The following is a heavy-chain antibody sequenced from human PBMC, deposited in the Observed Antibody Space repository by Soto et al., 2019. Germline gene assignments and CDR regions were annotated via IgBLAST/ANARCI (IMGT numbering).Heavy chain of an antibody. V-gene: IGHV1-18*04. CDR2: VNPDDGNT. CDR1: GYTFTTYG. J-gene: IGHJ4*01. Sequence: GASVKVSFKTSGYTFTTYGINWVRQAPGHGLEWMGWVNPDDGNTDYPPKFEDRVIMTTDTPTATVYMELRSLRSDDTAIYYCARDNSGPDYWGQGTLVTVSS. D-gene: IGHD5-12*01. CDR3: ARDNSGPDY.